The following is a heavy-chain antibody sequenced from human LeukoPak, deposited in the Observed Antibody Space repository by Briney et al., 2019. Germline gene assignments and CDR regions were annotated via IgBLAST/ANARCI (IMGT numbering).Heavy chain of an antibody. V-gene: IGHV3-48*04. CDR1: GFTFSSFG. D-gene: IGHD6-13*01. CDR2: ISSSGSTI. J-gene: IGHJ4*02. CDR3: ARFGSIAAAGTD. Sequence: PGGSLRLSCAASGFTFSSFGMSWIRRAPGKGLEWVSYISSSGSTIYYADSVKGRFTISRDNAKNSLYLQMNSLRAEDTAVYYCARFGSIAAAGTDWGQGTLVTVSS.